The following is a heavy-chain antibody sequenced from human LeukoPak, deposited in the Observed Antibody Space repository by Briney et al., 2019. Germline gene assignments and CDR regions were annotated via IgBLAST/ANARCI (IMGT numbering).Heavy chain of an antibody. Sequence: SETLSLTCAVYGGSFSGYYWSWIRQPPGEGLEWIGEINHSGSTNYNPSLKSRVTISVDTSKNQFSLKLSSVTAADTAVYYCARTYYYDSSGYWNDAFDIWGQGTMVTVSS. CDR2: INHSGST. V-gene: IGHV4-34*01. CDR1: GGSFSGYY. J-gene: IGHJ3*02. CDR3: ARTYYYDSSGYWNDAFDI. D-gene: IGHD3-22*01.